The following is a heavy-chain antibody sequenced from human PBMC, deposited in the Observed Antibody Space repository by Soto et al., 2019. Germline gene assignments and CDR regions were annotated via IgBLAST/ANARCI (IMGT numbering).Heavy chain of an antibody. CDR3: SHRPTASRQIWFHYWFDP. Sequence: SGPTLVNPTQTLTLTCTFSGFSLSTSGVGVGWIRQPPGKALEWLALIYWNDDKRYSPSLKSRLTITKDTSKNQVVLTMTNMDPVDIATYYCSHRPTASRQIWFHYWFDPWGQGTLVTFSS. CDR2: IYWNDDK. J-gene: IGHJ5*02. CDR1: GFSLSTSGVG. V-gene: IGHV2-5*01. D-gene: IGHD5-18*01.